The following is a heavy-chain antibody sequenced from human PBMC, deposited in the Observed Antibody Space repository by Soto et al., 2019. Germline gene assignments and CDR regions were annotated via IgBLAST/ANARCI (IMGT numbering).Heavy chain of an antibody. CDR2: INHSGST. J-gene: IGHJ4*02. CDR1: GGSFSGYY. CDR3: ARGPFYYNSSSYYGY. Sequence: QVQLQQWGAGLLKPSETLSLTCAVYGGSFSGYYWSWIRQPPGKGLEWIGEINHSGSTNYNPSLKSRVTISVDTSKNQFSLKLSSVTAADTAVYYCARGPFYYNSSSYYGYWGQGTLVTVSS. D-gene: IGHD3-22*01. V-gene: IGHV4-34*01.